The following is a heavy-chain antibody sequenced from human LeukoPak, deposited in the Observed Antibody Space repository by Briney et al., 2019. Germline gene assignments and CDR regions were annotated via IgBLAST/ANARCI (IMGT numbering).Heavy chain of an antibody. CDR2: ISGSGGST. J-gene: IGHJ5*02. CDR1: GFTFSSYA. CDR3: ANRPDIVATISWFDP. D-gene: IGHD5-12*01. V-gene: IGHV3-23*01. Sequence: AGGSLRLSCAAPGFTFSSYAMSWVRQAPGKGLEWVSAISGSGGSTYYADSVKGRFTISRDNSKNTLYLQMNSLRAEDTAVYYCANRPDIVATISWFDPWGQGTLVTVSS.